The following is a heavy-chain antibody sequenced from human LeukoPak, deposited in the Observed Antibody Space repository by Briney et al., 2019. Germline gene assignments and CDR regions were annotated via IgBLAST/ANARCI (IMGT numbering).Heavy chain of an antibody. Sequence: PSETLSLTCTVSGDSISSSSYYWGWIRQPPGKGLEWIESIYYSGNIYYNPSLKSRVTISVDTSKNQFSLKLTSVTAADTAVYYCARGGLPYYFDYWGQGTLVTVSS. V-gene: IGHV4-39*07. CDR3: ARGGLPYYFDY. D-gene: IGHD5/OR15-5a*01. CDR2: IYYSGNI. CDR1: GDSISSSSYY. J-gene: IGHJ4*02.